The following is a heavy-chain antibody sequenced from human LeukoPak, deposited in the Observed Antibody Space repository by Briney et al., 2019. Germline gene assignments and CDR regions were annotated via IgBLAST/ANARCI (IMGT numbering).Heavy chain of an antibody. Sequence: GRSLRLPCAASGFTFSSYATHWVRQAPGKGLEWVAVISYDGSNKYYADSVKGRFTISRDNSKNTLYLQMNSLRAEDTAVYYCARAPARRSSYYYGMDVWGQGTTVTVSS. CDR1: GFTFSSYA. V-gene: IGHV3-30-3*01. D-gene: IGHD3-10*01. CDR3: ARAPARRSSYYYGMDV. J-gene: IGHJ6*02. CDR2: ISYDGSNK.